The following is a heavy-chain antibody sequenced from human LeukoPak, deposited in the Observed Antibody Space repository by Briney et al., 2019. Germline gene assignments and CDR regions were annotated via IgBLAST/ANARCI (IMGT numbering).Heavy chain of an antibody. Sequence: GGSLRLSYAASGFTFSSYSMNWVRQAPGKGREWVSAISSSSSYIYYAVSVKGRFTISRDNAKNSLYLQMNSLRAEDTAVYYCARDPPRCSGGSCYLDYWGQGTLVTASS. V-gene: IGHV3-21*01. CDR2: ISSSSSYI. CDR3: ARDPPRCSGGSCYLDY. J-gene: IGHJ4*02. CDR1: GFTFSSYS. D-gene: IGHD2-15*01.